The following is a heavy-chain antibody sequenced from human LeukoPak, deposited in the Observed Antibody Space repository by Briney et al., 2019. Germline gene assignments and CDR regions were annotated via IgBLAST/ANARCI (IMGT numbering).Heavy chain of an antibody. J-gene: IGHJ5*02. CDR1: GFTFTSSA. CDR2: IGGGGDGT. CDR3: AQEPGIAAAASWFDP. D-gene: IGHD6-25*01. Sequence: GGSLRLSCAASGFTFTSSAMTWVRQTPGRGLEWVSSIGGGGDGTFYAGSVKGRFTISRDNSKNTLYLQMNSLRVEDTAVYYCAQEPGIAAAASWFDPWGQGTPVTVSS. V-gene: IGHV3-23*01.